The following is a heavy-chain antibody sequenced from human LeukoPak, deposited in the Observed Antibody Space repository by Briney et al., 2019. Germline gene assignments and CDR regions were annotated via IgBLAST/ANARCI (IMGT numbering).Heavy chain of an antibody. Sequence: SETLSLTCAVYGGSFSGYYWSWIRQPPGKGLEWIGEINHSGSTNYNPSLKSRVTISVDTSKNQFSLKLSSVTAADTAVYYCARRFPLHGSSYWFDPWGQGTLVTVSS. CDR2: INHSGST. J-gene: IGHJ5*02. D-gene: IGHD6-6*01. CDR3: ARRFPLHGSSYWFDP. CDR1: GGSFSGYY. V-gene: IGHV4-34*01.